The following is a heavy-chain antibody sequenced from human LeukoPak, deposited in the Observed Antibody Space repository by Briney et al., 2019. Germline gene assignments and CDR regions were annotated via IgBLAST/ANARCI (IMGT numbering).Heavy chain of an antibody. D-gene: IGHD3-22*01. Sequence: SETLSLTCTVSGGSISSYYWSWIRQPPGKGLEWIGYIYYSGSTNYNPSLKSRVTISVDTSKNQFSLKLSSVTAADTAVYYCAGARGNDSCGYYYYYFCYWGQGNLVTVS. CDR1: GGSISSYY. V-gene: IGHV4-59*08. CDR3: AGARGNDSCGYYYYYFCY. J-gene: IGHJ4*01. CDR2: IYYSGST.